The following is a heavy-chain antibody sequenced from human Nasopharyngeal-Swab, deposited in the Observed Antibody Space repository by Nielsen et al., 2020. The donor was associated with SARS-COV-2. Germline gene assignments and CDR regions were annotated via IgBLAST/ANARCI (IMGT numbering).Heavy chain of an antibody. V-gene: IGHV3-11*05. J-gene: IGHJ4*02. CDR1: GFTFSDYY. CDR2: ISGSNTYT. Sequence: GASLTISCAASGFTFSDYYMSWIRQAPGKGLEWLSYISGSNTYTNYADSVKGRFTVSRDNAKNSLFLQMNSLRAEDMAVYYCARGGGDYLPIDSWGQGTLVTVSS. D-gene: IGHD4-17*01. CDR3: ARGGGDYLPIDS.